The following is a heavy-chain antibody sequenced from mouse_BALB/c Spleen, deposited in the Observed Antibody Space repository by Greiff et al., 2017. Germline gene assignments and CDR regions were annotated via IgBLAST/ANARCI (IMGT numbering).Heavy chain of an antibody. J-gene: IGHJ3*01. V-gene: IGHV3-2*02. D-gene: IGHD1-1*01. CDR3: ARSRYGSSPWFAY. Sequence: DVKLQESGPGLVKPSQSLSLTCTVTGYSITSDYAWNWIRQFPGNKLEWMGYISYSGSTSYNPSLKSRISITRDTSKNQFFLQLNSVTTEDTATYYCARSRYGSSPWFAYWGQGTLVTVSA. CDR2: ISYSGST. CDR1: GYSITSDYA.